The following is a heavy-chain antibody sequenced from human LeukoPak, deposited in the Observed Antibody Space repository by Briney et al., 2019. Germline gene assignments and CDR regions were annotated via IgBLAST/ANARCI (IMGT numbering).Heavy chain of an antibody. D-gene: IGHD3-10*01. V-gene: IGHV1-8*02. Sequence: ASVKVSCKASGYTFTGYYMHWVRQAPGQGLEWMGWMNPNSGNTGYAQKFQGRVTMTRNTSISTAYMELSSLRSEDTAVYYCARGKIHYYGSGSYHYWGQGTLVTVSS. J-gene: IGHJ4*02. CDR3: ARGKIHYYGSGSYHY. CDR2: MNPNSGNT. CDR1: GYTFTGYY.